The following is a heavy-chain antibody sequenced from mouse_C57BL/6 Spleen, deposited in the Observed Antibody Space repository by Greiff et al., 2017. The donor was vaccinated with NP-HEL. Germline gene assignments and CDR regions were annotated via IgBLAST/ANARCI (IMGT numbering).Heavy chain of an antibody. J-gene: IGHJ3*01. D-gene: IGHD1-1*01. CDR1: GYTFTSYW. V-gene: IGHV1-64*01. CDR3: ARGEYYGSSSFAY. CDR2: IHPNSGST. Sequence: QVQLQQPGAELVKPGASVKLSCKASGYTFTSYWMHWVKQRPGPGLEWIGMIHPNSGSTNYNEKFKSKATLTVDKSSRTAYMQLSSLTSEDSAVYYGARGEYYGSSSFAYWGQGTLVTVSA.